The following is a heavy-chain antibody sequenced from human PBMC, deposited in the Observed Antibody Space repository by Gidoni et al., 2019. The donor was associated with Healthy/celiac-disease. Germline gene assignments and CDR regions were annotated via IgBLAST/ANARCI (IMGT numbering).Heavy chain of an antibody. V-gene: IGHV3-23*01. D-gene: IGHD3-10*01. CDR1: GFSFSSYA. J-gene: IGHJ4*02. Sequence: EVQLLESGGGLVQPGGSLRLSCAASGFSFSSYAMSWVRQGPGKGLAWFSAISGSCGSTYYAYTLKVRFTISRDNSKNTLYLQMNSLRAEDTAVYYGAKRITMVRGVIDYWGQGTLVTVSS. CDR3: AKRITMVRGVIDY. CDR2: ISGSCGST.